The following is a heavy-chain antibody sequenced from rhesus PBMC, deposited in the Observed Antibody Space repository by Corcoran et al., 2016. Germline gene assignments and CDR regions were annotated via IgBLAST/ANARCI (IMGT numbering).Heavy chain of an antibody. D-gene: IGHD3-3*01. Sequence: QVQLQESGPGLVKPSETLSLTCAVSGASISSYWWSWIRQPPGKGLEWIGEINGNRGSTYYNPSLKSRVTISKDASKNQFSLKLSSVTAADTAVYYCARARAGGYNFWSGYYWGQGVLVTVSS. V-gene: IGHV4-80*01. CDR2: INGNRGST. CDR3: ARARAGGYNFWSGYY. J-gene: IGHJ4*01. CDR1: GASISSYW.